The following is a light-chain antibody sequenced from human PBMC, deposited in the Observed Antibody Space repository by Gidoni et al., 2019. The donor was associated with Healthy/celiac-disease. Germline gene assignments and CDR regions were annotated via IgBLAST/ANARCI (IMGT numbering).Light chain of an antibody. V-gene: IGKV2-28*01. CDR2: LGS. J-gene: IGKJ1*01. CDR3: MQALQTRT. CDR1: PSLLHSNGYNY. Sequence: IVMTQSPLSLPVTPGEPAFISCRSSPSLLHSNGYNYLDWYLQKPGQSPQLLIYLGSNRASGVPDRFSGSGSGTDFTLKISRVEAEDVGVYYCMQALQTRTFGQGTKVEIK.